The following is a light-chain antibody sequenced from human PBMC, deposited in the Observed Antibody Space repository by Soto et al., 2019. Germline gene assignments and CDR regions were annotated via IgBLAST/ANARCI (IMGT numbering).Light chain of an antibody. CDR2: SYD. Sequence: QSVLTQPPSASGTPGQRVTISCSTSSSNLGDNTVNWYQHVPGTAPKLLIYSYDQRPSGVPDRFSGSKSGTSASLAISGLQSEDEADYYCEEWDASLDGYVFGTGTKVTVL. J-gene: IGLJ1*01. CDR1: SSNLGDNT. V-gene: IGLV1-44*01. CDR3: EEWDASLDGYV.